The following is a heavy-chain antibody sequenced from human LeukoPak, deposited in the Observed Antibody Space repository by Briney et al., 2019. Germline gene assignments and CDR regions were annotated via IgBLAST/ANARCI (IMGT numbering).Heavy chain of an antibody. CDR2: FSRGGGGA. CDR3: AKVQGDIDPFDF. CDR1: GFAFSTYT. V-gene: IGHV3-23*01. D-gene: IGHD1-26*01. J-gene: IGHJ3*01. Sequence: PGGSPRLSCATSGFAFSTYTTGWVRQAPGKGLEWVSSFSRGGGGAFYADSVKGRFTISRDNSKNTLYLQMNSLRVEDTAVYFCAKVQGDIDPFDFWGQGTMVTV.